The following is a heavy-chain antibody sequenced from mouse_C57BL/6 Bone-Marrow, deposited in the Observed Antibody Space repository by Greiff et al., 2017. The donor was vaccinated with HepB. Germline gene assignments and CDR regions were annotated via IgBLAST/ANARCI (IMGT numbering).Heavy chain of an antibody. J-gene: IGHJ2*01. CDR2: IDPENGDT. Sequence: EVQLQQSGAEPVRPGASVKLSCTASGFNINDDYMHWVKQRPEQGLEWIGWIDPENGDTEYASKFQGKVTITADPSSNPAYLQLSSLTSEGTAVYYATFYGNCPYWDCWGRGTTLTVTS. V-gene: IGHV14-4*01. CDR3: TFYGNCPYWDC. D-gene: IGHD2-1*01. CDR1: GFNINDDY.